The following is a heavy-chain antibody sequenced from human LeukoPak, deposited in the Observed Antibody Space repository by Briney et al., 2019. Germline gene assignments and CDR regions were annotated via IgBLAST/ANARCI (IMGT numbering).Heavy chain of an antibody. V-gene: IGHV3-33*01. D-gene: IGHD2-15*01. J-gene: IGHJ6*02. Sequence: GGSLRLSCAASGFTFISYGMHWVRQAPGKGLEWVAVIWYDGSNKYYADSVKGRFTISRDNSKNTLYLQMNSLRAEDTAVYYCARDEIVAATRFSLYYGMDVWGQGTTVPVSS. CDR2: IWYDGSNK. CDR3: ARDEIVAATRFSLYYGMDV. CDR1: GFTFISYG.